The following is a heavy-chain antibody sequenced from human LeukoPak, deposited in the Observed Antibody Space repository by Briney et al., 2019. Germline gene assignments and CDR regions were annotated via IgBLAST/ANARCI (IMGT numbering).Heavy chain of an antibody. V-gene: IGHV3-7*03. Sequence: GSLRLSCAASGFTFSSYWMSWVRQAPGKGLEWVANIKQDGSEKYYVDSVKGRFTISRDNAKNSLYLQMNSLRAEDTAVYYCARGYSSGWYRKGLWFDYWGQGTLVTVSS. J-gene: IGHJ4*02. CDR3: ARGYSSGWYRKGLWFDY. CDR1: GFTFSSYW. D-gene: IGHD6-19*01. CDR2: IKQDGSEK.